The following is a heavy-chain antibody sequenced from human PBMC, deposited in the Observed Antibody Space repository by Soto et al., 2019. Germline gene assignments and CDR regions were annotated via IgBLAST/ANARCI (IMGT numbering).Heavy chain of an antibody. V-gene: IGHV4-4*07. Sequence: SETLSLTCTVSGASISGFYCSWIRKSAWKGLEWIGRIYATGTTDYNPSLKSRVMMSVDTSKKQFSLKLRSVTAADTAVYYCVRDGTKPLREWFDPWGQGISFTVSS. CDR1: GASISGFY. CDR3: VRDGTKPLREWFDP. CDR2: IYATGTT. D-gene: IGHD1-1*01. J-gene: IGHJ5*02.